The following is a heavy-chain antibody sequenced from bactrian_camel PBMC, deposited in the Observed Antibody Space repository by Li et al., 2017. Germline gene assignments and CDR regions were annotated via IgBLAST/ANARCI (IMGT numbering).Heavy chain of an antibody. CDR3: ALDPRPGDRLSWCGRPGGNEYSY. V-gene: IGHV3S40*01. Sequence: VQLVESGGGSVQAGGSLTLSCAASGFTFSSYTMSWVRQVPGKGLEWVSSVSSPVGNRKYYADSVKGRFTISQGNAKNTVDLQMNSLKPEDTAVYYCALDPRPGDRLSWCGRPGGNEYSYWGQGTQVTVS. D-gene: IGHD4*01. CDR1: GFTFSSYT. J-gene: IGHJ4*01. CDR2: VSSPVGNRK.